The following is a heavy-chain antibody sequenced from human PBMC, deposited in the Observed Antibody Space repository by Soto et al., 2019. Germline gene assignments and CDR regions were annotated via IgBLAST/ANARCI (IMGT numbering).Heavy chain of an antibody. V-gene: IGHV3-64D*08. J-gene: IGHJ4*02. Sequence: GGSLRLSCSASGFTFSSYAMHWVRQAPGKGLEYVSAISSNGGSTYYADSVKGRFTIARDNSKNTLYLQMSSLRAEDTAVYYCVNSLTGYYTTLDYWGQGTLVTVSS. CDR2: ISSNGGST. CDR3: VNSLTGYYTTLDY. CDR1: GFTFSSYA. D-gene: IGHD3-9*01.